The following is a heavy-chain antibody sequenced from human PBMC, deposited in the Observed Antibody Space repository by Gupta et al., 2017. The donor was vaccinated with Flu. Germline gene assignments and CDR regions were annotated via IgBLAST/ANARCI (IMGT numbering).Heavy chain of an antibody. CDR3: ARGNGNDY. CDR2: IRNKANSYTT. CDR1: GFISSDHY. D-gene: IGHD2-8*01. Sequence: EVQLVESGGGLVQPEGSLRLSCAASGFISSDHYMYWVRQAPGKGLEWVGRIRNKANSYTTEYAASAKGRFTISRDDSKNSLYLQMNSLKTEDTAMYYCARGNGNDYWGQGTLVIVSS. V-gene: IGHV3-72*01. J-gene: IGHJ4*02.